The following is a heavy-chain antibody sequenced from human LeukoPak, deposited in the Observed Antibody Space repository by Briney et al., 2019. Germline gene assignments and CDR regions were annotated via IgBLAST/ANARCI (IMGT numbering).Heavy chain of an antibody. Sequence: ASVKVSCKASGGTFSSYAISWVRQAPGQGLEWMGWISAYNGNTNYAQKLQGRVTMTTDTSTSTAYMELRSLRSDDTAVYYCARDIHYYDSSGYRDAFDIWGQGTMVTVSS. CDR2: ISAYNGNT. V-gene: IGHV1-18*01. CDR3: ARDIHYYDSSGYRDAFDI. CDR1: GGTFSSYA. J-gene: IGHJ3*02. D-gene: IGHD3-22*01.